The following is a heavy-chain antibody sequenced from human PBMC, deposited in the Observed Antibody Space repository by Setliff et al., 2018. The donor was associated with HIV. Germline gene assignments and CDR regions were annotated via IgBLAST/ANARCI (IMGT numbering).Heavy chain of an antibody. V-gene: IGHV1-2*02. J-gene: IGHJ5*02. CDR1: GYTFTGYY. D-gene: IGHD2-15*01. CDR2: INPNNGGT. Sequence: VASVKVSCKASGYTFTGYYMHWVRQAPGQGLEWMGWINPNNGGTNYAQKFQGRVTMTRDTSISTAYMELSRLRSEDTAVYYCARVRYCSGGSCYGGEYWFDPWGQGTLVTVSS. CDR3: ARVRYCSGGSCYGGEYWFDP.